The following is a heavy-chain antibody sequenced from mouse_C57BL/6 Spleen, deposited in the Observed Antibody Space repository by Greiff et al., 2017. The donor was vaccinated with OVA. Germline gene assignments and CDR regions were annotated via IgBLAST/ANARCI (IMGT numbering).Heavy chain of an antibody. CDR3: ARSTPYGNYLAWFAY. CDR2: INPGSGGT. Sequence: QVQLQQSGAELVRPGTSVKVSCKASGYAFTNYLIEWVKQRPGQGLEWIGVINPGSGGTNYNEKFKGKATLTADKSSSTAYMQLRSLPSEDSAVYFCARSTPYGNYLAWFAYWGQGTLVTVSA. CDR1: GYAFTNYL. D-gene: IGHD2-1*01. J-gene: IGHJ3*01. V-gene: IGHV1-54*01.